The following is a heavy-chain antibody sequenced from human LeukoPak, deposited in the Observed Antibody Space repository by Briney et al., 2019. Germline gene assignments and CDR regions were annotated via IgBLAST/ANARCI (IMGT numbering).Heavy chain of an antibody. CDR2: IYYSGST. Sequence: KASETLSLTCTVSGGSISSSSYYWGWIRQPPGKGLEWIGSIYYSGSTYYNPSLKSRVTISVDTSKNQFSLKLSSVTAADTAVYYCAQSSGTPPYYYGMDVWGQGTTVTVSS. CDR3: AQSSGTPPYYYGMDV. J-gene: IGHJ6*02. V-gene: IGHV4-39*01. CDR1: GGSISSSSYY. D-gene: IGHD3-10*01.